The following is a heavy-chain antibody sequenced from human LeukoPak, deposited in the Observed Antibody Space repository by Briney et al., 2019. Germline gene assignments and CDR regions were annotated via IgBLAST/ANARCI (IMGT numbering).Heavy chain of an antibody. V-gene: IGHV3-23*01. CDR3: AKRPSAYCCDGGCYFNY. J-gene: IGHJ4*02. D-gene: IGHD2-15*01. Sequence: GGSLRLSCAASGFSFSSYAMSWVRQAPGRGLEWVSAISGSGANTYYADSVKGRFTISRDNTKDTLYLQMNTLRAEDTAVYYCAKRPSAYCCDGGCYFNYWGQGTLVIVSS. CDR2: ISGSGANT. CDR1: GFSFSSYA.